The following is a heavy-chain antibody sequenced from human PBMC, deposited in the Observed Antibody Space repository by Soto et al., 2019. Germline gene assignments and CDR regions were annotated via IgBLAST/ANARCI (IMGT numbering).Heavy chain of an antibody. CDR2: IYPGDSDT. Sequence: ESLKISCKGSGYSFTSYWIGWVRQMPGKGLEWMGIIYPGDSDTRYSPSFQGQVTISADKSISTAYLQWSSLKASDTAMYYFARLCIGCSSTSCYSGYYYYGMDVWGQGTKVRVS. J-gene: IGHJ6*02. CDR1: GYSFTSYW. D-gene: IGHD2-2*01. V-gene: IGHV5-51*01. CDR3: ARLCIGCSSTSCYSGYYYYGMDV.